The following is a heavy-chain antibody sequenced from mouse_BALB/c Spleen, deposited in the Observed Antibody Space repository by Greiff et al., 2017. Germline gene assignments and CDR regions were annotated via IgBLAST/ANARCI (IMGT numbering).Heavy chain of an antibody. J-gene: IGHJ1*01. CDR2: INSNGGST. CDR1: GFTFSSYG. Sequence: EVMLVESGGGLVQPGGSLKLSCAASGFTFSSYGMSWVRQTPDKRLELVATINSNGGSTYYPDSVKGRFTISRDNAKNTLYLQMSSLKSEDTAMYYCARERGYYGYFDVWGAGTTVTVSS. CDR3: ARERGYYGYFDV. D-gene: IGHD2-2*01. V-gene: IGHV5-6-3*01.